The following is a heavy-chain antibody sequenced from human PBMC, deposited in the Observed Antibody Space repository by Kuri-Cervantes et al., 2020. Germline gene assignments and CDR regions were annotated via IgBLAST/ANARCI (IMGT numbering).Heavy chain of an antibody. D-gene: IGHD1-26*01. J-gene: IGHJ3*02. CDR1: GFTFSNYD. V-gene: IGHV3-13*01. CDR3: ARVKLVVGGSHVGNAFDI. CDR2: IDTAGDT. Sequence: GGSLRLSCVASGFTFSNYDMHWVRQPTGKGLEWVSSIDTAGDTFYLGSVQGRFTISRENAKNSLFLQMNSLRAGDTAVYYCARVKLVVGGSHVGNAFDIWGQGTMVTVSS.